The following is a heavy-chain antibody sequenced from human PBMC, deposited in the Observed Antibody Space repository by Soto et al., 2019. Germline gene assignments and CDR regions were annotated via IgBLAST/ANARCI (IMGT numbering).Heavy chain of an antibody. CDR3: ARQRTTVVTQAYFDH. Sequence: SETLSLTCIVSGESISSSSYYWGWIRQPPGKGLEWVGSIYYSGRTYYNPSFKSRVTISIDTSKNQFSLKLSSVTATDTAVYYCARQRTTVVTQAYFDHWGQGALVTVSS. D-gene: IGHD2-21*02. CDR1: GESISSSSYY. J-gene: IGHJ4*02. CDR2: IYYSGRT. V-gene: IGHV4-39*01.